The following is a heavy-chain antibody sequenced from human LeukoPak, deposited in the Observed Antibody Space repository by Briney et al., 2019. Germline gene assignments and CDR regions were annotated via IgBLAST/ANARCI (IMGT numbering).Heavy chain of an antibody. CDR1: GYTFTGYY. V-gene: IGHV1-2*02. CDR2: INPNSGGT. D-gene: IGHD2-8*01. Sequence: GASVKVSCKASGYTFTGYYMHWVRQAPGQGLEWMGWINPNSGGTNYAQKFQGRVTMTRDTSISTAYMELSRLRSGDTAVYYCARYCTNGVCSLLVEYYFDYWGQGTLVTVSS. CDR3: ARYCTNGVCSLLVEYYFDY. J-gene: IGHJ4*02.